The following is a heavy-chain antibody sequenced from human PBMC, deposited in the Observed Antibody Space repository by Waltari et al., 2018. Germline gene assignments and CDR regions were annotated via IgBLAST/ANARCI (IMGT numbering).Heavy chain of an antibody. Sequence: EVQLVESGGGLVQPGGSLRLSCAASGFTFSSYSMNWVRQAPGKGLELVSYISSSSSTIYYADSVKGRFTISRDNAKNSLYLQMNSLRAEDTAVYYCACITGTVDYWGQGTLVTVSS. CDR2: ISSSSSTI. V-gene: IGHV3-48*04. CDR1: GFTFSSYS. J-gene: IGHJ4*02. CDR3: ACITGTVDY. D-gene: IGHD1-20*01.